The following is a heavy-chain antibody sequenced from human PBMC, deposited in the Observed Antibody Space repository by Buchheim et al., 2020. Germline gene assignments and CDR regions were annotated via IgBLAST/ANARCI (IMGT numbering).Heavy chain of an antibody. V-gene: IGHV3-30*04. CDR2: ISYDGSNK. D-gene: IGHD3-22*01. Sequence: QVQLVESGGGVVQPGRSLRLSCAASGFTFSSYAMHWVRQAPGKGLEWVAVISYDGSNKYYADSVKGRFTISRDNSKNTLYLQMNSLRAEDTAVYYCARDLGYYYDSSGSGAFDIWGQGT. CDR1: GFTFSSYA. J-gene: IGHJ3*02. CDR3: ARDLGYYYDSSGSGAFDI.